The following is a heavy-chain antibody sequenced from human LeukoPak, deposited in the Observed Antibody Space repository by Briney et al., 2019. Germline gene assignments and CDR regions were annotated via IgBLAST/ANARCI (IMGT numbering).Heavy chain of an antibody. CDR3: ARDRGHCSSSGCYGYFDY. D-gene: IGHD2-2*01. Sequence: PGGSLRLSCAASGFTFNSYDMHWVRQAPGKGLEWVAVTSYDGNKKYYADSVKGRFTVSRDNSKNTLYLQVSSLRAEDTAVYYCARDRGHCSSSGCYGYFDYWGQGTLVTVSS. CDR2: TSYDGNKK. V-gene: IGHV3-30*04. J-gene: IGHJ4*02. CDR1: GFTFNSYD.